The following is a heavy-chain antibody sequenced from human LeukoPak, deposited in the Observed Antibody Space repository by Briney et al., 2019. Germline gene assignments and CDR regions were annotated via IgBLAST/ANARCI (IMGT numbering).Heavy chain of an antibody. Sequence: GGSLRLSCAVSGFTFTSYWMSWVRQAPGRGLEWVANINEDGSYKFHADSVKGRLTISRDNSKNSLYLQMSSLRADDTAVYYCARDATRGGDNDYWGQGTRVIVSS. D-gene: IGHD2-21*02. CDR2: INEDGSYK. CDR3: ARDATRGGDNDY. CDR1: GFTFTSYW. J-gene: IGHJ4*02. V-gene: IGHV3-7*01.